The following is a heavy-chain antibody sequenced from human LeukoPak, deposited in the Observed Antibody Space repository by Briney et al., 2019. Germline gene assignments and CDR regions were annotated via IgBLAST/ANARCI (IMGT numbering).Heavy chain of an antibody. J-gene: IGHJ5*02. CDR2: IKHNGYT. Sequence: PSETLSLTCAVYGGSFSSYYWGWIRQPPGKGLQWIGDIKHNGYTNYNPALKSRGTISLDTSKKESSLKLSSVTAADMAIYYCSATGRPNNWCDLWGEGTVDTVS. CDR3: SATGRPNNWCDL. V-gene: IGHV4-34*01. CDR1: GGSFSSYY.